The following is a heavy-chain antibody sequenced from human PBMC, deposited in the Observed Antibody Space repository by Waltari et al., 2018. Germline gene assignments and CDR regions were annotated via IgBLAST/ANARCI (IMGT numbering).Heavy chain of an antibody. V-gene: IGHV1-8*03. Sequence: QVQLVQSGAEVKNPGASVKLSCKTSGYTFSNYDVSWVRQAPGRGLEWMGWMNPNSGNLGFAQGFQDRVMCTADTSTTTAYMELTNLRSDDTAIYFCARAVRYQLLSDFWGQGTLVTVSS. CDR2: MNPNSGNL. D-gene: IGHD2-2*01. CDR1: GYTFSNYD. J-gene: IGHJ4*02. CDR3: ARAVRYQLLSDF.